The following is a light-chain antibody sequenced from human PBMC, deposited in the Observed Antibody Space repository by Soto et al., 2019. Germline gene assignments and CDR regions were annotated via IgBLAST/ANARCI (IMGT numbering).Light chain of an antibody. CDR2: AAS. CDR3: QQSYSTTWP. V-gene: IGKV1-39*01. J-gene: IGKJ1*01. CDR1: QGISTY. Sequence: DIQMTQSPSSLSASVGDRVTITCRASQGISTYLNWYQQKPGKAPKLLIYAASSLQSGVPSRFSGRGSETDFTLTISSLQPEDFATYSCQQSYSTTWPFGQGTKVEIK.